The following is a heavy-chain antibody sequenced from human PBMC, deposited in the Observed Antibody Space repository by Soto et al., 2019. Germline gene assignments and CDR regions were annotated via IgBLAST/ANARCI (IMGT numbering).Heavy chain of an antibody. CDR3: TTGLAAAGTNY. V-gene: IGHV3-15*01. Sequence: GGSLRLSCAASGFTFNAAWMSWVRQAPGKGLEWVGRIKSKTDGGTTDFAAPVKGRFTISRDDSKNTVCLQMNSLKIEDTAVYYCTTGLAAAGTNYWGQGTLVTVSS. CDR1: GFTFNAAW. CDR2: IKSKTDGGTT. J-gene: IGHJ4*02. D-gene: IGHD6-13*01.